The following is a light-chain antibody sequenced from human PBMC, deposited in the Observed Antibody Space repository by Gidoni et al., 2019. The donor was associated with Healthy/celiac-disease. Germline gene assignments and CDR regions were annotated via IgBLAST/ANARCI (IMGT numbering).Light chain of an antibody. CDR1: QSISTW. CDR3: QQYNSSPLT. CDR2: KAS. J-gene: IGKJ4*01. Sequence: DIQMTQSPSTLSASVGDRVTSTCRASQSISTWLAWYQQKPGKAPKLLIYKASSLQSGVPSRFSGSGSVTEFTLTISSLQPDDFATYYCQQYNSSPLTFGGXTKVEIK. V-gene: IGKV1-5*03.